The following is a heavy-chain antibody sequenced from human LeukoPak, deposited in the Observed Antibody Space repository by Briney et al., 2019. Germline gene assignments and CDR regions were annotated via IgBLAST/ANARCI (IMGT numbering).Heavy chain of an antibody. D-gene: IGHD5-18*01. J-gene: IGHJ5*02. CDR2: ITDSVSGGST. CDR1: GFTFSSYA. CDR3: AKDRAGYSYGYFLSP. Sequence: GGSLRLSCAASGFTFSSYAMTWVRQAPGKGLEWVSTITDSVSGGSTYYAVSVKGRFTISRDNPKNTLYLQMSRLRGEDTAVYFCAKDRAGYSYGYFLSPWGQGTLVTVSS. V-gene: IGHV3-23*01.